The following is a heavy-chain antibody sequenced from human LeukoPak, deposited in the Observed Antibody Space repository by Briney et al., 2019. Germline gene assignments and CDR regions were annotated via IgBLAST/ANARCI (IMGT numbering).Heavy chain of an antibody. J-gene: IGHJ6*04. CDR2: IIPIFGTA. Sequence: GATVKVSCKASGGTFSSYAISWVRQAPGQGLEWMGGIIPIFGTANYAQKFQGRVTITADKSTSTAYMELSSLRSEDTAVYYCARWGANMVRGVIFSYYGMDVWGKGTTVTVSS. CDR1: GGTFSSYA. D-gene: IGHD3-10*01. CDR3: ARWGANMVRGVIFSYYGMDV. V-gene: IGHV1-69*06.